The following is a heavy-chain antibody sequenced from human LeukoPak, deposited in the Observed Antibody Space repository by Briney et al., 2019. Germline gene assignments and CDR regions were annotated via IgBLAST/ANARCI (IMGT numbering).Heavy chain of an antibody. CDR3: ARGIAVADTGFFDY. CDR2: IYSGGST. D-gene: IGHD6-19*01. CDR1: GFTVSSNY. Sequence: GGSLRLSCAASGFTVSSNYMTWVRQAPGKGLEWVSVIYSGGSTYYADSVKGRFTISRDNSKSTLYLQMNSLRVEDTAVYYCARGIAVADTGFFDYWGQGTLVTVST. V-gene: IGHV3-66*01. J-gene: IGHJ4*02.